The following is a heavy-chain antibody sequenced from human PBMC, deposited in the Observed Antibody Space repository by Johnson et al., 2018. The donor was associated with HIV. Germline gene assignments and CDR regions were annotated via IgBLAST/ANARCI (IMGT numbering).Heavy chain of an antibody. CDR1: GFTFSSYG. J-gene: IGHJ3*02. D-gene: IGHD6-19*01. Sequence: QVQLVESGGGVVQPGGSLRLSCAASGFTFSSYGMHWVRQAPVKGLEWVAVISYDGSNKYYADSVKGRFTISRDNSKNTLYLQMNSLRAEDTAVYYCAKDPGRQWLVMCAFDIWGQGTMVTVSS. CDR2: ISYDGSNK. CDR3: AKDPGRQWLVMCAFDI. V-gene: IGHV3-33*05.